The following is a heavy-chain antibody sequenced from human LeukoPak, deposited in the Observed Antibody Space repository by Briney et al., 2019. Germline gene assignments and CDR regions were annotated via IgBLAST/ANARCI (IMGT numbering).Heavy chain of an antibody. CDR2: ISYDGSNK. V-gene: IGHV3-30*04. D-gene: IGHD6-13*01. Sequence: QAGGSLRLSCAASGFTFSSYAMHWVRQAPGKGLEWVAVISYDGSNKYYADSVKGRFTISRDNAKNTLYPQMNSLRAEDTAVYYCARGYSSSWYYWGQGTLVTVSS. CDR1: GFTFSSYA. CDR3: ARGYSSSWYY. J-gene: IGHJ4*02.